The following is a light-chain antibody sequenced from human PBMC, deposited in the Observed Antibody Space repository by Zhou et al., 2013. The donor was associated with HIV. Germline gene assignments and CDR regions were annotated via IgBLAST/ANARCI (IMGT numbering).Light chain of an antibody. Sequence: AIRMTQSPASFSASTGDRVTITCRASQGISTYLAWYQQKPGQAPKVLIYAASTLQSGVPSRFSGSGSGTDFTLTIDSLQPEDFGTYYCLQHNVYPWTFGRGTRVDI. V-gene: IGKV1-8*01. CDR3: LQHNVYPWT. J-gene: IGKJ1*01. CDR2: AAS. CDR1: QGISTY.